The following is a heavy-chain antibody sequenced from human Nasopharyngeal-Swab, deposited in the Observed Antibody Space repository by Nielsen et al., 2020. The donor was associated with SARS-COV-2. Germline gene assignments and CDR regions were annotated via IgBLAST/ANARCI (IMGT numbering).Heavy chain of an antibody. CDR2: IIPIFGTA. CDR1: RGTFSSYA. CDR3: ARDSGSYPDDAFDI. J-gene: IGHJ3*02. V-gene: IGHV1-69*13. Sequence: SVKVSCKASRGTFSSYAISWVRQAPGQGLEWMGGIIPIFGTANYAQKFQGRVTITADESTSTAYMELSSLRSEDTAVYYCARDSGSYPDDAFDIWGQGTMVTVSS. D-gene: IGHD1-26*01.